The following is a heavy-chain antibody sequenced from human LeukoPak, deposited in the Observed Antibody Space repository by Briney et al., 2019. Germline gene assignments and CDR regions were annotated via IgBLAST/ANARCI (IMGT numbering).Heavy chain of an antibody. CDR2: INHSGST. CDR1: GGSFSGYY. CDR3: ARGLGSVAADYYYYMDV. V-gene: IGHV4-34*01. J-gene: IGHJ6*03. Sequence: PSETLSLTCAVYGGSFSGYYWSWIRQPPGKGLERIGEINHSGSTNYNPSLKSRVTISVDTSKNQFSMKLSSVTAADTAVYYCARGLGSVAADYYYYMDVWGKGTTVTVSS. D-gene: IGHD2-15*01.